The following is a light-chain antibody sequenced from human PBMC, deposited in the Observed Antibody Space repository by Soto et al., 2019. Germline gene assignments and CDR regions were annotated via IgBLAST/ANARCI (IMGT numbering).Light chain of an antibody. Sequence: EIVLTPFPGTLSLSPGERATLSRRASRGVSANYLAWYQQKPGQAPTLLIYGASIRAAGIPDRFSGSGSGTDFTLTIRRLEPEDFAVYYCQQYGTSEIIFGQGTRLEIK. J-gene: IGKJ5*01. V-gene: IGKV3-20*01. CDR2: GAS. CDR1: RGVSANY. CDR3: QQYGTSEII.